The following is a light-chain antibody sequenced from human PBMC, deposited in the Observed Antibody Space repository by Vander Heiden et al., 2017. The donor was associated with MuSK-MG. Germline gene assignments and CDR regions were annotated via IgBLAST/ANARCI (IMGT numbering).Light chain of an antibody. CDR2: AAS. Sequence: ETVMTQSPATLSVSPGERATLSCRASQSVSGNLAWFQQKPGQAPRLLFFAASSRATGVPARFSGSGSGTEFTLTISSLQSEDFAVYYCQQDNNCPITFGGGTKVEIK. J-gene: IGKJ4*01. CDR1: QSVSGN. V-gene: IGKV3-15*01. CDR3: QQDNNCPIT.